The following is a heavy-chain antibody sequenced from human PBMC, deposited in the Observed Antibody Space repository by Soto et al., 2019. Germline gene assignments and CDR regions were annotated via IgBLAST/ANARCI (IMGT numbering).Heavy chain of an antibody. CDR1: GFIFSDYY. V-gene: IGHV3-11*05. Sequence: GGSLRLSCAASGFIFSDYYMSWVRQTPGKGLEWVSYISTRSTYTNYADSVKGRFTISRDNTKNSLYLQMSGLRVEDTAVYYCAKDRYCSATSCQDFGSWGQGTLVTVSS. D-gene: IGHD2-2*01. J-gene: IGHJ4*02. CDR2: ISTRSTYT. CDR3: AKDRYCSATSCQDFGS.